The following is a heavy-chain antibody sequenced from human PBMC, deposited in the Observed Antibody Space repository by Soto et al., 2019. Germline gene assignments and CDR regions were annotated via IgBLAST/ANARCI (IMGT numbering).Heavy chain of an antibody. CDR2: ISSSSSTI. J-gene: IGHJ5*02. D-gene: IGHD3-10*01. Sequence: EVQLVESGGGLVQPGGSLRLSCAASGFTFSSYSMKWVRQAPGKGLEWVSYISSSSSTIYYADSVKGRFTISRDNAKNSLYLQMNRLRDEDTAVYYCAREIPSRGAGWFDPWGQGTLVTVSS. CDR1: GFTFSSYS. V-gene: IGHV3-48*02. CDR3: AREIPSRGAGWFDP.